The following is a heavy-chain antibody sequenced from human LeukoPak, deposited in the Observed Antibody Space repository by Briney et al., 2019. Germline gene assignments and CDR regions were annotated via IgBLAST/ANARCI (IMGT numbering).Heavy chain of an antibody. J-gene: IGHJ4*02. CDR1: GGSISSYY. CDR2: IYYSGST. Sequence: SSETLSLTCSVSGGSISSYYWSWIRQPLGKGLEWIGYIYYSGSTNYNPSLKSRVTISVDTSKNQFSLKLSSVTAADTAVYYCARWLPFGGVIVKDYFDYWGQGTLVTVSS. CDR3: ARWLPFGGVIVKDYFDY. D-gene: IGHD3-16*02. V-gene: IGHV4-59*01.